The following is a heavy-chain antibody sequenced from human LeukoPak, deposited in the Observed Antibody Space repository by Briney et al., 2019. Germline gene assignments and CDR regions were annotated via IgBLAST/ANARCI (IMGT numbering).Heavy chain of an antibody. J-gene: IGHJ4*02. CDR3: ARAHGDYDGEDY. CDR1: GGSISSSSYY. V-gene: IGHV4-39*07. CDR2: IYYSGST. Sequence: SETLSLTCTVSGGSISSSSYYWGWIRQPPGKGLEWIGSIYYSGSTYYNPSLKSRVTISVDTSKNQFSLKLSSVTAADTAVYYCARAHGDYDGEDYWGQGTLVTVSS. D-gene: IGHD4-17*01.